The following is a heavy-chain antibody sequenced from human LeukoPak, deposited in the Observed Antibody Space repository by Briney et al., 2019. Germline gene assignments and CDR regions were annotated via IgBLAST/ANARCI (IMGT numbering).Heavy chain of an antibody. Sequence: SETLSLTCAVYGGSFSGYYWSWIRQPPGKGLEWIGEINHSGSTNYNPSLKSRVTISVDTSKNQFSLKLSSVTAADTAVYYCARGMCSGGSCPPGYYFDYWGQGTLVTVS. D-gene: IGHD2-15*01. V-gene: IGHV4-34*01. CDR3: ARGMCSGGSCPPGYYFDY. CDR2: INHSGST. J-gene: IGHJ4*02. CDR1: GGSFSGYY.